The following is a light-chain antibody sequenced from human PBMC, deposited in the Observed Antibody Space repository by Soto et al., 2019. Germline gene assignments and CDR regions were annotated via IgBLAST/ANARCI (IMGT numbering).Light chain of an antibody. V-gene: IGKV3-11*01. CDR3: QQRSNWRGT. J-gene: IGKJ5*01. CDR1: QSVSSY. CDR2: DAS. Sequence: EIVLTQSPATLSWSPGERATLSCGASQSVSSYLAWYQQKPGQAPRLLIYDASNRATGIPARFSGSGSGTDFNLTISSLEPEDFAVYYCQQRSNWRGTFGQGTRLEIK.